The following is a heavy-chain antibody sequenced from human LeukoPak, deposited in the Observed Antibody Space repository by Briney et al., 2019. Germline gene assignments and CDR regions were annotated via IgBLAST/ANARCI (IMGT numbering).Heavy chain of an antibody. CDR1: GYTFTSYG. V-gene: IGHV1-8*02. Sequence: ASVKVSCKASGYTFTSYGINWVRQATGQGLEWMGWMSPNSGSTGYAQKFQGRVIMTRNTAISTAYMELSSLRSEDTVVYYCARMFKDDFVTNTDWFDPWGQGTLVTVSS. CDR3: ARMFKDDFVTNTDWFDP. D-gene: IGHD3-10*02. J-gene: IGHJ5*02. CDR2: MSPNSGST.